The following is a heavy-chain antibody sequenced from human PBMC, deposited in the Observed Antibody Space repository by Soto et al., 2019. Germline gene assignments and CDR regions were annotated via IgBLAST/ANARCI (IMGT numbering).Heavy chain of an antibody. CDR1: GFTFSSYD. CDR3: ARDKGSGWPGYYYYYIDV. J-gene: IGHJ6*03. V-gene: IGHV3-13*01. CDR2: IGTAGDT. Sequence: EVQLVESGGGLVQPGGSLRLSCAASGFTFSSYDMHWVRQATGKGLEWVSAIGTAGDTYYPGSVKGRFTISSENDKNSLYLQMNSLRAEDTAVYYCARDKGSGWPGYYYYYIDVLGQGTTVTVSS. D-gene: IGHD6-19*01.